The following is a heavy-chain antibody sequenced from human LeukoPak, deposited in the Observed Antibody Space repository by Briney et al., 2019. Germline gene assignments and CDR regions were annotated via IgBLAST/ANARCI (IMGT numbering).Heavy chain of an antibody. J-gene: IGHJ4*02. V-gene: IGHV3-53*01. Sequence: GGSLRLSCAVSGFTVRHEYMTWVRQAPGKGLEWLSVIYKDGSTYYADSVKGRFTISRDNSKNTVYLQMNSLRVEDTAVYYCAKIVVITGTDYFDYWGKGTLVTVSS. CDR3: AKIVVITGTDYFDY. CDR1: GFTVRHEY. CDR2: IYKDGST. D-gene: IGHD3-22*01.